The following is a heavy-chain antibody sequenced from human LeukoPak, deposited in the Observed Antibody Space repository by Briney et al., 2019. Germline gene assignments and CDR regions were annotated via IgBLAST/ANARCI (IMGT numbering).Heavy chain of an antibody. V-gene: IGHV1-18*01. J-gene: IGHJ4*02. D-gene: IGHD2-2*01. CDR3: ARAGPTGYCSSTSCLDY. Sequence: GASVKVSCKASGYTFTSYGISWVRQAPGQGLEWMGWISAYNGNTNYAQKLQGRVTMTTDTSTSTAYMELRSLTSDDTAVYYCARAGPTGYCSSTSCLDYWGQGTLVTVSS. CDR2: ISAYNGNT. CDR1: GYTFTSYG.